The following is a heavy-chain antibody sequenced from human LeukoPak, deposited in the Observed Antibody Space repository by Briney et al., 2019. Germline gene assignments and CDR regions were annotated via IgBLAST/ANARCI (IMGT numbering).Heavy chain of an antibody. CDR1: GGSISSYY. CDR2: IYYSGST. Sequence: SETLSLTCTVSGGSISSYYWSWIRQPPGKGLEWIEYIYYSGSTNYNPSLKSRVTISVDTSKNQLSLKLSSVTAADTAVYYCARGPRYDSSGYLHYYYYMDVWGKGTTVTVSS. V-gene: IGHV4-59*01. D-gene: IGHD3-22*01. J-gene: IGHJ6*03. CDR3: ARGPRYDSSGYLHYYYYMDV.